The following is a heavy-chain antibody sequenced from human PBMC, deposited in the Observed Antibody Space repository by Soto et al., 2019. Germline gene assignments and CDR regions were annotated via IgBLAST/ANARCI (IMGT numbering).Heavy chain of an antibody. J-gene: IGHJ4*02. V-gene: IGHV3-23*01. D-gene: IGHD6-6*01. Sequence: PVGSLRLSCAASGFTFSSYAMSWVRQSPGKGLEWVSAIPGSGTSTYYAGSVKGRFTISRDNSKNTLYLQMNSLRVEDTAIYYCAKIGSSSSVSLPLVLLDYWGQGALVTVSS. CDR1: GFTFSSYA. CDR2: IPGSGTST. CDR3: AKIGSSSSVSLPLVLLDY.